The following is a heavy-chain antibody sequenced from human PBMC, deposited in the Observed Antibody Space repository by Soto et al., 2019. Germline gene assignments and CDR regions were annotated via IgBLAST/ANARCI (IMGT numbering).Heavy chain of an antibody. CDR2: IYYSGST. J-gene: IGHJ4*02. V-gene: IGHV4-59*01. Sequence: SETLSLTCTVSGGSISSYYWSWIRQPPGKGLEWIGYIYYSGSTNYNPSLKSRVTISVDTSKNQFSLKLSSVTAADTAVYYCARAIRIYDSSGYFFDYWGQGPLVTVSS. CDR3: ARAIRIYDSSGYFFDY. CDR1: GGSISSYY. D-gene: IGHD3-22*01.